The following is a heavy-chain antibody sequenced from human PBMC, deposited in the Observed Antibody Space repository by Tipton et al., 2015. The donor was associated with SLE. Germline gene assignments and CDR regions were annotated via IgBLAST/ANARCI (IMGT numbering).Heavy chain of an antibody. V-gene: IGHV3-30-3*01. CDR2: ISYDGSNK. J-gene: IGHJ3*02. Sequence: SLRLSCAASGFTFSSYAMHWVRQAPGKGLEWVAVISYDGSNKYYADSVKGRFTISRDNAKNSLYLQMNSLRAEDTAVYYCARESGGYAFDIWGQGTMVTVSS. CDR1: GFTFSSYA. D-gene: IGHD5-18*01. CDR3: ARESGGYAFDI.